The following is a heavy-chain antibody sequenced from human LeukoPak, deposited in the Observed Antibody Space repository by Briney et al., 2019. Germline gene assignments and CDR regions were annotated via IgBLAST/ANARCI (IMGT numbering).Heavy chain of an antibody. Sequence: PGGSLRLSCAASGFIFNTYAMTWVRQAPGKGLEWVSAISGSGGSTYYADSVKGRFTISRDNSKNTLYLQMNSLRAEDTAVYYCAKDDRYCSGGSCYSNWFDPWGQGTLVTVSS. CDR2: ISGSGGST. D-gene: IGHD2-15*01. CDR3: AKDDRYCSGGSCYSNWFDP. V-gene: IGHV3-23*01. J-gene: IGHJ5*02. CDR1: GFIFNTYA.